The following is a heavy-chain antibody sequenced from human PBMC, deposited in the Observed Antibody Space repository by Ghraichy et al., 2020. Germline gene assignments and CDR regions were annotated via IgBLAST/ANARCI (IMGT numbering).Heavy chain of an antibody. CDR3: ARSLSQSHYMDL. D-gene: IGHD5/OR15-5a*01. CDR1: GGSFNEYS. Sequence: SETLSLTCAMYGGSFNEYSWRWIRQPPDRGLEWIGEINHSGRTTYNASLKSRVTMSVDKSRNQFSLRLRSVTAADAAVYYCARSLSQSHYMDLWGKGTTVTVSS. J-gene: IGHJ6*03. V-gene: IGHV4-34*01. CDR2: INHSGRT.